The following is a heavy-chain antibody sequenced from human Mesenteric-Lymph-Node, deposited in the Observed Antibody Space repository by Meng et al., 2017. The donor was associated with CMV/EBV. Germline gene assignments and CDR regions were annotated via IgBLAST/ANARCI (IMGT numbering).Heavy chain of an antibody. J-gene: IGHJ4*02. CDR3: LARYSTGDY. V-gene: IGHV3-48*03. D-gene: IGHD4-11*01. CDR1: GVTFSSFE. CDR2: IGSSGSTI. Sequence: GESLKISCAASGVTFSSFEMTWVRQSPGKGLEWLSYIGSSGSTIYYADSVKGRFTISRDNAENSLYLQMNSLRAEDTAVYYCLARYSTGDYWGQGTLVTVSS.